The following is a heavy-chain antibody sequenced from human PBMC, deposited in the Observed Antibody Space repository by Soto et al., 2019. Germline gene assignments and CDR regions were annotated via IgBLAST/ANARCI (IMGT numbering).Heavy chain of an antibody. Sequence: VASVKVSCKASGGTFSSYAISWVRQAPGQGLEWMGGIIPIFGTANYAQKFQGRVTITADKSTSTAYMELSSLRSEETAVYYCARVGVFDVVVVPYGMDVWGQGTTVTVSS. D-gene: IGHD2-15*01. CDR1: GGTFSSYA. CDR3: ARVGVFDVVVVPYGMDV. V-gene: IGHV1-69*06. J-gene: IGHJ6*02. CDR2: IIPIFGTA.